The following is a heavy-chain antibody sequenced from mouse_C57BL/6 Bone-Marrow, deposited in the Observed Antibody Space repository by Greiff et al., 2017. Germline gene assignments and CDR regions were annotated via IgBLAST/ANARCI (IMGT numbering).Heavy chain of an antibody. CDR3: ARSIITAVEATGPDAMDY. Sequence: QVQLQQSGAELVKPGASVKLSCKASGYTFTSYWMHWVKQRPGRGLEWIGRIDPNSGGTKYNEKFKSKATLTVDKPSSTAYMQLSSLTSEDSAVYYCARSIITAVEATGPDAMDYWGQGTSVTVSS. D-gene: IGHD1-1*01. V-gene: IGHV1-72*01. J-gene: IGHJ4*01. CDR2: IDPNSGGT. CDR1: GYTFTSYW.